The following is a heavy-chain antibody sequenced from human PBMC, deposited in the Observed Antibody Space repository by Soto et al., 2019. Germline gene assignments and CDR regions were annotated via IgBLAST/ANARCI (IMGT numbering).Heavy chain of an antibody. V-gene: IGHV1-46*01. CDR1: GYTFTDYF. J-gene: IGHJ4*02. D-gene: IGHD6-25*01. Sequence: ASVKVSCKAYGYTFTDYFIHWVRQAPGQGLEWMGLVKSSGGGTVYAQDFQGRITMTRDTSTSTAYMELSRLRSDDTAVYYCAMQRSGVVYWGQGTLVTVSS. CDR3: AMQRSGVVY. CDR2: VKSSGGGT.